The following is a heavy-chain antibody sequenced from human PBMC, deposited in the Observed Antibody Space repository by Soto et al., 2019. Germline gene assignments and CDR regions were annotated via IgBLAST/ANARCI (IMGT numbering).Heavy chain of an antibody. Sequence: PGGSLRLSCAASGFTFTSYSMNWVRQAPGKGLEWLSYIGSGSSTIYYADSVKGRFTISRDNSKNTLYLQMNSLRAEDTAVYYCAKDPIHYGSGSPNPANYWGQGTLVTVSS. J-gene: IGHJ4*02. V-gene: IGHV3-48*01. CDR1: GFTFTSYS. CDR2: IGSGSSTI. D-gene: IGHD3-10*01. CDR3: AKDPIHYGSGSPNPANY.